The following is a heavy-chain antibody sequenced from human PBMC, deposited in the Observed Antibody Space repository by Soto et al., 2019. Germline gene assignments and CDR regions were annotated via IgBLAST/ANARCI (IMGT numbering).Heavy chain of an antibody. D-gene: IGHD3-3*01. CDR1: GGSISSGGYY. Sequence: SETLSLTCTVSGGSISSGGYYWSWIRQHPGKGLEWIGYIYYSGSTYYNPSLKSRVTISVDTSRNQFSLKLSSVTAADTAVYYCARDRPSLRFLEWLPDSYYYSMDVWGKGTTVTVSS. CDR2: IYYSGST. V-gene: IGHV4-31*03. J-gene: IGHJ6*03. CDR3: ARDRPSLRFLEWLPDSYYYSMDV.